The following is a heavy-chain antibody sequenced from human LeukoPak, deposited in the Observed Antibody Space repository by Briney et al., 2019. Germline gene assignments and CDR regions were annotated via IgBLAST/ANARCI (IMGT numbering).Heavy chain of an antibody. CDR1: GFTFNNYW. J-gene: IGHJ2*01. CDR3: ARLSPVTMIVVSYWYFDL. Sequence: GGSLRLSCAASGFTFNNYWMTWVRQAPGKGLEWVANIKQDGSEKSYVDSVKGRFTISRDNAKNSLYLQTNSLRVEDTAVYYCARLSPVTMIVVSYWYFDLWGRGTLVTVSS. D-gene: IGHD3-22*01. CDR2: IKQDGSEK. V-gene: IGHV3-7*01.